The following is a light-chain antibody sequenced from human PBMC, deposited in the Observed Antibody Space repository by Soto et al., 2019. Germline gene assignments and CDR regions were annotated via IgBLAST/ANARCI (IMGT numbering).Light chain of an antibody. V-gene: IGKV1-5*01. CDR1: QSIGRW. Sequence: DIQMTQSPSTLSASVGDRVTITCRASQSIGRWLAWYQQTPGKAPNLLIYDASSLESGVPSRFSGSGSGTEFTLTISSLQPDDFATYYCQQYNTYPRTFGLGTKVDIK. CDR3: QQYNTYPRT. CDR2: DAS. J-gene: IGKJ1*01.